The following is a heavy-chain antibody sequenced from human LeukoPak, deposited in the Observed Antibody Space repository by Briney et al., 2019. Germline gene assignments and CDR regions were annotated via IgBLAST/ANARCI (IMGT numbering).Heavy chain of an antibody. CDR3: ARDRADGYNYGDYFDN. Sequence: GGSLRLSCAASGFTFSSYAMSWVRQAAGKGLEWVSVICGSSRTYYADSVKGRFTISRDNSKNTVYLQMDSLRAEDTAVYYCARDRADGYNYGDYFDNWGQGTLVTVSS. J-gene: IGHJ4*02. CDR1: GFTFSSYA. CDR2: ICGSSRT. V-gene: IGHV3-66*01. D-gene: IGHD5-18*01.